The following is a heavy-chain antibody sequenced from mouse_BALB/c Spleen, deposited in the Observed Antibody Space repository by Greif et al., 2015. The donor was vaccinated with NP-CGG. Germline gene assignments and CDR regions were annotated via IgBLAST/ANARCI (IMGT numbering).Heavy chain of an antibody. CDR3: ARRGDAMDY. CDR1: GFTFSSYT. J-gene: IGHJ4*01. V-gene: IGHV5-12-2*01. CDR2: ISNGGGST. Sequence: EVQRVESGGGLVQPGGSLKLSCAASGFTFSSYTMSWVRQTPEKRLEWVAYISNGGGSTYYPDTVKGRFTISRDNAKNTLYLQMSSLKSEDTAMYYCARRGDAMDYWGQGTSVTVSS.